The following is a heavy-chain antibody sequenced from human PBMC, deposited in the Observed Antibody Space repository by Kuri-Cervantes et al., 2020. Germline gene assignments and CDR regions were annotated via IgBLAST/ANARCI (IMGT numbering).Heavy chain of an antibody. V-gene: IGHV1-69*13. CDR2: IIPIFGTA. D-gene: IGHD6-6*01. Sequence: SVKVSCKASGGTFSSYATSWVRQAPGQGLEWMGGIIPIFGTANYAQKFQGRVTITADESTSTAYMELSSLRSEDTAVYYCARVYTRPHYYYYYMDVWGKGTTVTVSS. CDR1: GGTFSSYA. J-gene: IGHJ6*03. CDR3: ARVYTRPHYYYYYMDV.